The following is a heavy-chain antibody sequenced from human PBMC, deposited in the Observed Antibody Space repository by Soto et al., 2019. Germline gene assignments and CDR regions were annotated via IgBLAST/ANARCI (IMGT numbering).Heavy chain of an antibody. Sequence: GASVKVSCKASGYTFTSYYMHWVRQAPGQGLEWMGIINPSGGSTSYAQKFQGRVTMTRDTSTSTVYMELSSLRSEDTAVYYCARSSYDILTGSDAFDIWGQGTMVTVSS. CDR2: INPSGGST. D-gene: IGHD3-9*01. J-gene: IGHJ3*02. CDR1: GYTFTSYY. CDR3: ARSSYDILTGSDAFDI. V-gene: IGHV1-46*01.